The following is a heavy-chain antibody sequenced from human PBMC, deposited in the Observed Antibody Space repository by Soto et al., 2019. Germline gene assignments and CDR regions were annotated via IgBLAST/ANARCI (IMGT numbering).Heavy chain of an antibody. J-gene: IGHJ6*02. CDR2: IIPIFGTT. CDR3: ATPNDSSGYYLRSAYYYGMDV. D-gene: IGHD3-22*01. CDR1: GGTFSSYA. V-gene: IGHV1-69*13. Sequence: GASVKVSCKASGGTFSSYAISWVRQAPGQGLEWMGGIIPIFGTTNYAQKFQGRVTITADESTSTAYMELSSLRSEDTAVYYCATPNDSSGYYLRSAYYYGMDVWGQGTTVTVSS.